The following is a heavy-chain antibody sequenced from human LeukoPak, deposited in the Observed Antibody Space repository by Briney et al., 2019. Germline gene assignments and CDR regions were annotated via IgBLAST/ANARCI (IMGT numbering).Heavy chain of an antibody. J-gene: IGHJ4*02. Sequence: GGSLRLSCAASGFTFSSYSMNWVRQAPGKGLEWVSYISSDSNTIYYADSVEGRFTISRDNAKNSLYLQMNSLRAEDTAVYYCARGLYGDHGGYWGQGTLVTVSS. CDR1: GFTFSSYS. V-gene: IGHV3-48*01. CDR3: ARGLYGDHGGY. D-gene: IGHD4-17*01. CDR2: ISSDSNTI.